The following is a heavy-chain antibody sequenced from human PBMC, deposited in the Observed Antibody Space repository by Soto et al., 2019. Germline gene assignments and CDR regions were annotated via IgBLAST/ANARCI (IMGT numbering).Heavy chain of an antibody. CDR2: ISHSGTT. CDR1: GGSFSGYY. CDR3: ARAAYMYAYREFDS. D-gene: IGHD2-8*01. V-gene: IGHV4-34*02. Sequence: QVQLQQWGAGLLKPSETLSLSCAVYGGSFSGYYWRWIRQPPGKGLEWIGEISHSGTTNYSLSLKSRVTISVATSKNQFSLKVTSVTAADTAIYFCARAAYMYAYREFDSWGQGTVVTVSS. J-gene: IGHJ4*02.